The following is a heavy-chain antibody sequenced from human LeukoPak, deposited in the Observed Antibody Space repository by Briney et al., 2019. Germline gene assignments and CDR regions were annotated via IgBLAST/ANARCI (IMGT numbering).Heavy chain of an antibody. J-gene: IGHJ4*02. V-gene: IGHV3-30*02. Sequence: PGGSLRLSCAASEFTFSNYGMHWVRQAPGKGLEWVAFIRYDGSNKYYADSVKGRFTISRDNAKNFLYLQMNSLRAEDTAVYYCARTYYDILTGYNPYFDYWGQGILVTVSS. CDR1: EFTFSNYG. CDR3: ARTYYDILTGYNPYFDY. D-gene: IGHD3-9*01. CDR2: IRYDGSNK.